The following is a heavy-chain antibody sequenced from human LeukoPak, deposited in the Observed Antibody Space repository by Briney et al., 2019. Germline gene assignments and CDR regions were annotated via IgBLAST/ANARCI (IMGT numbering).Heavy chain of an antibody. Sequence: GGSLRLSCAASGFTFDDYAMHWVRQAPGKGLEWVSGISWNSGSIGYADSVKGRFTISRDNAKNTLYLQMNSLRAEDTAVYYCARDGGDGDYLFDYWGQGTLVTVSS. V-gene: IGHV3-9*01. J-gene: IGHJ4*02. CDR2: ISWNSGSI. D-gene: IGHD4-17*01. CDR1: GFTFDDYA. CDR3: ARDGGDGDYLFDY.